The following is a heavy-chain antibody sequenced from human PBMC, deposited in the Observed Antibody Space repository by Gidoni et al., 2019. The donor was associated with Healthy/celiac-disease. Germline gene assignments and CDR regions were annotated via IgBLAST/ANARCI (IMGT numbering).Heavy chain of an antibody. CDR3: ARAIYGDYPYGMDV. J-gene: IGHJ6*02. D-gene: IGHD4-17*01. CDR2: IWYDGSNK. V-gene: IGHV3-33*01. Sequence: QVQLVESGGGVVQPGRSLSLSCAASGFTFSSYGMHWVRQAPGKGLGGVAVIWYDGSNKYYADSVKGRFTISRDNSKNTLYLQMNSLRAEDTAVYYCARAIYGDYPYGMDVWGQGTTVTVSS. CDR1: GFTFSSYG.